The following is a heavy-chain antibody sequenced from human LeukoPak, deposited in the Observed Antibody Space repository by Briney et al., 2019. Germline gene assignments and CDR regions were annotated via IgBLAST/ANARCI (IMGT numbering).Heavy chain of an antibody. CDR1: GFIFNNYD. CDR2: VRYDGSKK. CDR3: AKDGRGTITGTTFDY. V-gene: IGHV3-30*02. D-gene: IGHD1-7*01. J-gene: IGHJ4*02. Sequence: GGSLRLSCAASGFIFNNYDMHWVRQAPGKGLEWVASVRYDGSKKNYADSVKGRFAIPRDNSKSTLYLEMNSLRVEDTAIYYCAKDGRGTITGTTFDYWGQGTLVTVSS.